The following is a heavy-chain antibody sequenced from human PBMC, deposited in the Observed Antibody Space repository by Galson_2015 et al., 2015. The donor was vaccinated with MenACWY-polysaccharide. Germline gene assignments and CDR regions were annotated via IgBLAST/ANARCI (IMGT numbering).Heavy chain of an antibody. CDR3: AKVDGPGDFYGLDH. CDR1: GFSFGSSA. CDR2: ISSSGGST. Sequence: SLRLSCAASGFSFGSSAMTWVRQAPGTGLEWVSLISSSGGSTYYAESVTCRFTISRDNFKNTLFLQMNSLRAGDTAIYYCAKVDGPGDFYGLDHWGQGTPVLVSS. J-gene: IGHJ4*02. D-gene: IGHD3-10*01. V-gene: IGHV3-23*01.